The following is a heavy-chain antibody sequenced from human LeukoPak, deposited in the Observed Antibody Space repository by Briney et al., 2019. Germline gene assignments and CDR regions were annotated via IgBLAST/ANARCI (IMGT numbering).Heavy chain of an antibody. CDR2: ISYDGRTK. V-gene: IGHV3-30*03. CDR1: TFNFSDYG. CDR3: ARAHPGDYSDFQFDY. Sequence: GRSLRLSCGDSTFNFSDYGMHWVRQAPGKGLEWLALISYDGRTKFYADSQKGRFTISRDISKNTLYLQMNSLRAEDTAVYYCARAHPGDYSDFQFDYWGQGTLVTVSS. J-gene: IGHJ4*02. D-gene: IGHD4-11*01.